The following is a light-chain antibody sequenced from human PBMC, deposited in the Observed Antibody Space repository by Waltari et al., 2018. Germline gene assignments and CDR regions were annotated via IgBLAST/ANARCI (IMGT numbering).Light chain of an antibody. J-gene: IGLJ3*02. CDR1: SSNIGAGYD. V-gene: IGLV1-40*01. CDR3: QSYDPSLIAWV. Sequence: QSVLTQPPSVSGAPGQRVIISCTGSSSNIGAGYDVHWYQQLRGTAPKLLIYDNRNRPSGVPDRFSASKSGTSAYLAITGLQAEDEADYYCQSYDPSLIAWVFGGGTELTVL. CDR2: DNR.